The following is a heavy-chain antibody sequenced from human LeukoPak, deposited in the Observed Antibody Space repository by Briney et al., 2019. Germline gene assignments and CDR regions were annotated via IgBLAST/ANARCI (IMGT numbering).Heavy chain of an antibody. J-gene: IGHJ4*02. CDR1: GGSISSGGYY. CDR2: IYYSGST. CDR3: ARDHAGVSSGTFDY. D-gene: IGHD3-22*01. V-gene: IGHV4-31*03. Sequence: PSETLSLTCTVSGGSISSGGYYWSWIRQHPGKGLEWIGYIYYSGSTYCNPSLKSRVTISVDTSKNQFSLKLSSVTAADTAVYYCARDHAGVSSGTFDYWGQGTLVTVSS.